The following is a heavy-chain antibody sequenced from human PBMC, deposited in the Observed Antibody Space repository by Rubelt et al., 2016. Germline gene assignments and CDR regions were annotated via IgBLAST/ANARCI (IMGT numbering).Heavy chain of an antibody. D-gene: IGHD6-13*01. CDR1: GFTFSNYA. CDR3: ARRTEAASDPSGMDV. J-gene: IGHJ6*02. CDR2: ISYDGSNK. V-gene: IGHV3-30*04. Sequence: MRLLESGGGLVQPGGSLRLSCAASGFTFSNYAMHWVRQAPGKGLEWVAVISYDGSNKYYADSVKGRFNISRDNSKTTLHLQMNSLGAEDTAVYYCARRTEAASDPSGMDVWGQGTTVTVSS.